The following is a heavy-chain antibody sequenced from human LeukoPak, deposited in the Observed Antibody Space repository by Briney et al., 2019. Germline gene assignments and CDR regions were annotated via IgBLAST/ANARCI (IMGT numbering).Heavy chain of an antibody. CDR3: ARLQGDYSFDY. D-gene: IGHD4-11*01. V-gene: IGHV4-4*07. CDR2: VYISGST. Sequence: SETLSLTCTVSGGSISSYYWSWIRQPAGKGLEWIGRVYISGSTNYSPSLKSRVTMSIDTSKNQFSLKLSSVTAADTAVYYCARLQGDYSFDYWGQGTLVTVSS. J-gene: IGHJ4*02. CDR1: GGSISSYY.